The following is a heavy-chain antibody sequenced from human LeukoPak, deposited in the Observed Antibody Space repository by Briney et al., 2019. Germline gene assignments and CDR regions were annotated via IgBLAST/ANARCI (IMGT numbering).Heavy chain of an antibody. Sequence: SETLSLTCTVSGGSITSSNYYWSWIRQPPGKGLEWIGYIYNSGSTNYNPSLKSRVTISVDTSKNQFSLKLNSVTAADTAVYYCARQGGSFAFDIWGQGTMVTVSS. D-gene: IGHD1-26*01. J-gene: IGHJ3*02. CDR2: IYNSGST. CDR1: GGSITSSNYY. CDR3: ARQGGSFAFDI. V-gene: IGHV4-61*05.